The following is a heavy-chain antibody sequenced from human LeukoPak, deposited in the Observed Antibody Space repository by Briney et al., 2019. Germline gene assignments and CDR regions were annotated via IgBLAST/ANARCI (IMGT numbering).Heavy chain of an antibody. D-gene: IGHD6-13*01. CDR2: IWSDGSNK. CDR3: ARDLSSSWYFDY. J-gene: IGHJ4*02. V-gene: IGHV3-33*01. CDR1: GFTFSSYG. Sequence: GGSLRLSCAASGFTFSSYGMHWVRQAPGKGLEWVTVIWSDGSNKYYADSVKGRFTISRDNSKNTLYLQMNSLRAEDTAVYYCARDLSSSWYFDYWGQGTLVTVSS.